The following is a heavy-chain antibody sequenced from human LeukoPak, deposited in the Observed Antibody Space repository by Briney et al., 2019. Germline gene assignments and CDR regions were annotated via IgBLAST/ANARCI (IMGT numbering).Heavy chain of an antibody. CDR2: IYYSGST. D-gene: IGHD3-10*01. Sequence: PSETLSLTCTVYSGSISSSSYYWGWIRQPPGKGLEWIGNIYYSGSTFYNPSLKSRVTISVDTSKNQFSLKVGSVTAADTAVYFCARPSMFRGVTFDYWGQGTLVTVSS. J-gene: IGHJ4*02. CDR3: ARPSMFRGVTFDY. V-gene: IGHV4-39*01. CDR1: SGSISSSSYY.